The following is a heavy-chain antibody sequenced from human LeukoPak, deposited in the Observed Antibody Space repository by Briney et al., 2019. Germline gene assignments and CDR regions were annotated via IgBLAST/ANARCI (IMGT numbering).Heavy chain of an antibody. J-gene: IGHJ4*02. V-gene: IGHV1-2*04. CDR3: ARDRWPGIQLWGNYFDY. Sequence: ASVKVSCKASGYTFTGYYMHWVRQAPGQGLEWMGWINPNSGGTNYAQKFQGWVTMTRDTSISTAYMELSRLRSDDTAVYYCARDRWPGIQLWGNYFDYWGQGTLVTVSS. CDR1: GYTFTGYY. CDR2: INPNSGGT. D-gene: IGHD5-18*01.